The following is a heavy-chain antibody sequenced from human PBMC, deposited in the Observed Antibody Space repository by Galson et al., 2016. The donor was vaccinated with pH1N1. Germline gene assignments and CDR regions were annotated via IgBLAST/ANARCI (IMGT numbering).Heavy chain of an antibody. J-gene: IGHJ4*02. Sequence: SLRLSCAASGFRFSDSSMTWVRQAPGKGLEWVAVIQHDGSDKYYADSVKGRFTISRDNSKNTFSLQMNSLRPEDTALYYCSRIGPGYSYGSGFDDWGQGTLVIVSS. D-gene: IGHD5-18*01. CDR1: GFRFSDSS. V-gene: IGHV3-30-3*01. CDR3: SRIGPGYSYGSGFDD. CDR2: IQHDGSDK.